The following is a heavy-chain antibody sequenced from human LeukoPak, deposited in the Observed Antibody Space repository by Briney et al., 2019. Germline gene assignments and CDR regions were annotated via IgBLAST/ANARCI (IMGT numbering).Heavy chain of an antibody. D-gene: IGHD5-18*01. CDR3: VRAPGAKIYGYGF. Sequence: GGSLRLSCAASGFTFSSWNMNWVRQAPGKGLEWVSYINTRSDTTYYADSVKGRFTISRDNAKNSLYLQMSSLRVEDTAVYYCVRAPGAKIYGYGFWGQGTLVTVFS. CDR1: GFTFSSWN. CDR2: INTRSDTT. J-gene: IGHJ4*02. V-gene: IGHV3-48*01.